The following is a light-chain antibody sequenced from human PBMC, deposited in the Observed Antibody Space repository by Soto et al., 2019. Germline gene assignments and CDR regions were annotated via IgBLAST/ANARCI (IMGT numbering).Light chain of an antibody. J-gene: IGKJ5*01. CDR2: GAS. V-gene: IGKV3-20*01. CDR1: QSISSSF. Sequence: EIVLTQSPGILSLSPGERASLSSGSSQSISSSFLAWYQQKPGQAPRLLIYGASSRATGIPDRFSGTGSETDFTPTISRLEPEDFAVYYCQQYDNSPITFGQGTRLEI. CDR3: QQYDNSPIT.